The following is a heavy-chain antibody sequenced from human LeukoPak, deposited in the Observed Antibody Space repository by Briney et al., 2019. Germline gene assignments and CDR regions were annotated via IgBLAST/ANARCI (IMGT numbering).Heavy chain of an antibody. V-gene: IGHV1-18*01. CDR3: ARDGYCSGGSCYFLAPFDY. CDR2: ISAYNGNT. D-gene: IGHD2-15*01. J-gene: IGHJ4*02. CDR1: GYTLTSYG. Sequence: GASVNVSCKASGYTLTSYGISWVRQAPGQGLEWMGWISAYNGNTNYAQKLQGRVTMTTDTSTSTAYMELRSLRSDDTAVYYCARDGYCSGGSCYFLAPFDYWGQGTLVTVSS.